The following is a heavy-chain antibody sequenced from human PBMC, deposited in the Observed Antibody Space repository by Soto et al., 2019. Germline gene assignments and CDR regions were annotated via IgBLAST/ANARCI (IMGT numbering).Heavy chain of an antibody. CDR2: IKQDGSEK. D-gene: IGHD6-19*01. CDR3: ARAEVEVAVAGTGGYYYYGMDV. J-gene: IGHJ6*02. CDR1: GFTFSSYW. Sequence: GGSLRLSCAASGFTFSSYWMSWVRQAPGKGLEWVANIKQDGSEKYYVDSVKGRFTISRDNAKNSLYLQMNSLRAEDTAVYYCARAEVEVAVAGTGGYYYYGMDVWGQGTTVTVSS. V-gene: IGHV3-7*01.